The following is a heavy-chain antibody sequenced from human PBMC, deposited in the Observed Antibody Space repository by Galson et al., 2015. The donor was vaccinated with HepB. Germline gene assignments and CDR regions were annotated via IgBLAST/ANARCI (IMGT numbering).Heavy chain of an antibody. Sequence: FLRLSCAASGFTFSSYSMNWIRQAPGKGLEWVSTISGISSYIYYADSVKGRFTISRDNAKNSVYLQMNSLRAEDTAVYYCARDGSGTLRFDYWGQGVLVTVSS. V-gene: IGHV3-21*01. J-gene: IGHJ4*02. CDR3: ARDGSGTLRFDY. CDR1: GFTFSSYS. CDR2: ISGISSYI. D-gene: IGHD1-7*01.